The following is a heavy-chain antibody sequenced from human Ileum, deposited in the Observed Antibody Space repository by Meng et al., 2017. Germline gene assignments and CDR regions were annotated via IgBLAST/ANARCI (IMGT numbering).Heavy chain of an antibody. CDR1: GGSVSRAGYQ. D-gene: IGHD1-26*01. V-gene: IGHV4-61*08. CDR2: AST. J-gene: IGHJ4*02. Sequence: QVQLQGSGPGLVRPSETLSLICTVSGGSVSRAGYQWGWIRQPPGKGLEWIGYASTNYNPSLKSRVTISLDTSRNQLSLSLSSVTAADTAVYYCARDHMGSLDYWGQGILVTVSS. CDR3: ARDHMGSLDY.